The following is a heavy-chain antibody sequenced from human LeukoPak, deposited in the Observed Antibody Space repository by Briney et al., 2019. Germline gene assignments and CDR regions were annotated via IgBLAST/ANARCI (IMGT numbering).Heavy chain of an antibody. CDR3: AREGARGSYLGY. CDR2: IYYSGST. V-gene: IGHV4-31*03. J-gene: IGHJ4*02. CDR1: GGSISSGGYY. Sequence: SETLSLTCTVSGGSISSGGYYWSWIRQHPGKGLEWIGYIYYSGSTYYNPSLKSRVTISVDTSKNQISLKLSSVTAADTAVYYCAREGARGSYLGYWGQGTLVTVSS. D-gene: IGHD1-26*01.